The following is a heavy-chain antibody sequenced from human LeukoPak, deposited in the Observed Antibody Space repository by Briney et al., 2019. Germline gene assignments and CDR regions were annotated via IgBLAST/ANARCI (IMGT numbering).Heavy chain of an antibody. Sequence: ASVKVSCKASGYTFTNYYIHWVRQDPAQGLEWVGLINSSGCSWSYAQKFQGRVTMTRDTSTSTVYMELSSLRSEDTAVYYCARVRSSGWFFDLWGQGTLVTVSS. J-gene: IGHJ4*02. D-gene: IGHD6-19*01. CDR3: ARVRSSGWFFDL. CDR2: INSSGCSW. V-gene: IGHV1-46*01. CDR1: GYTFTNYY.